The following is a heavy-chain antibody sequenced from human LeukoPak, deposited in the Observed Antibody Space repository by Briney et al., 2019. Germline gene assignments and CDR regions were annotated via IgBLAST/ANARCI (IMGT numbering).Heavy chain of an antibody. Sequence: GGSLRLSCAASGFTFSSYTMSWVRQAPGKGLECVSATSGRGNTTYDADSVKGRFTISRDNSKNTLYLQMNSLRAEDTAVYYCAKGGLATAGTSFYFNYWGQGTLVTVSS. CDR2: TSGRGNTT. V-gene: IGHV3-23*01. D-gene: IGHD6-13*01. J-gene: IGHJ4*02. CDR1: GFTFSSYT. CDR3: AKGGLATAGTSFYFNY.